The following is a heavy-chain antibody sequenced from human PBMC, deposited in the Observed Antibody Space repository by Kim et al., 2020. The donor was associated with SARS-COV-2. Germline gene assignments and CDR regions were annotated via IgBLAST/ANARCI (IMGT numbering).Heavy chain of an antibody. Sequence: PSLKSRVTISVDRSKNQFSLKLSSVTAADTAVYYCARANRSGDRENWFDPWGQGTLVTVSS. J-gene: IGHJ5*02. CDR3: ARANRSGDRENWFDP. V-gene: IGHV4-30-2*01. D-gene: IGHD7-27*01.